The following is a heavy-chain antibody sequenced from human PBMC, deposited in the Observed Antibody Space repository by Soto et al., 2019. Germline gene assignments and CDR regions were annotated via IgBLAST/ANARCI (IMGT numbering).Heavy chain of an antibody. CDR2: SSGSGGST. Sequence: PGGSLRLSCTACGCTFSSYAMSWGRQGLGKGLEWVSASSGSGGSTYYAASVKGRFTISRDNSKNTLYLQMNSLSAEDPAVYYCPNDTSGRCRCHMDSFDFCAQATL. CDR1: GCTFSSYA. CDR3: PNDTSGRCRCHMDSFDF. J-gene: IGHJ4*02. D-gene: IGHD2-15*01. V-gene: IGHV3-23*01.